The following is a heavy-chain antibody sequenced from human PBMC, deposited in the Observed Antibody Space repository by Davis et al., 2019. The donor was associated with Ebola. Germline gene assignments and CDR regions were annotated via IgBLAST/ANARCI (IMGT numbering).Heavy chain of an antibody. J-gene: IGHJ6*03. CDR1: GFTFSGSA. CDR3: VRDSLEDDFWSAYSSVLSYYYYMDV. V-gene: IGHV3-73*01. CDR2: IRSKANSYAT. D-gene: IGHD3-3*01. Sequence: GESLKISCAASGFTFSGSAMHWVRQASGKGLEWVGRIRSKANSYATAYAASVKGRFTISRDDSKNTAYLQMNSLRVEDTAVYYCVRDSLEDDFWSAYSSVLSYYYYMDVWGKGTTITVS.